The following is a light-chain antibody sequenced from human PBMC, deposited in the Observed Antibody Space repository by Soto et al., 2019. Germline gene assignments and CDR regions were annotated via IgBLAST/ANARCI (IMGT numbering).Light chain of an antibody. CDR1: SGHSSYA. CDR3: QTWGTGTWV. V-gene: IGLV4-69*01. J-gene: IGLJ3*02. Sequence: QPVLTQSPSASASLGDLVKLTCTLSSGHSSYAIAWHQQQPEKGPRYLMKLNSDGSHSKGDGIPDRFSGSSSGAERYLTISSLQSEDEADYYCQTWGTGTWVFGGGTKLTVL. CDR2: LNSDGSH.